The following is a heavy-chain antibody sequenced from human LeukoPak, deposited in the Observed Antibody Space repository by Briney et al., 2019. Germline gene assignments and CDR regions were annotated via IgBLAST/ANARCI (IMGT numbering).Heavy chain of an antibody. CDR3: ASNPSNYDFWSGYYSTSGYYFDY. D-gene: IGHD3-3*01. J-gene: IGHJ4*02. CDR1: GFTFSSYS. Sequence: GGSLRLSCAASGFTFSSYSMNWVRQAPGKGLEWVSYISSSSSTIYYADSVKGRFTISRDNAKNSLYLQMNSLRAEDTAVYYCASNPSNYDFWSGYYSTSGYYFDYWGQGTLVTVSS. CDR2: ISSSSSTI. V-gene: IGHV3-48*04.